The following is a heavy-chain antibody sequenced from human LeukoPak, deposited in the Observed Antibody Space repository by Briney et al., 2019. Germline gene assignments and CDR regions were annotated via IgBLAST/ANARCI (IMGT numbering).Heavy chain of an antibody. Sequence: ASVKVSCKASGGTFSNYAISWVRQAPGQGLEWMGGIIPIFGTANYAQKFRGRVTITADKSTSTAYMELSSLRSEDTAVYYCAIVEQLAEDAFDIWGQGTMVTVSS. CDR3: AIVEQLAEDAFDI. V-gene: IGHV1-69*06. CDR2: IIPIFGTA. CDR1: GGTFSNYA. D-gene: IGHD6-13*01. J-gene: IGHJ3*02.